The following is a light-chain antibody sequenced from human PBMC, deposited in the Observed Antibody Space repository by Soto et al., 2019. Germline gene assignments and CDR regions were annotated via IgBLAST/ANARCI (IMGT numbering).Light chain of an antibody. Sequence: DIYMAQSPSSLSASVGDRVTITCQASEDITNYLNWYQQKQGKAPKLLIYDASSLETGVPLSFTEGGSGTNFTFTISVLQPEDIASYYCQQYGNLPLTFGQGTMVEFK. CDR1: EDITNY. J-gene: IGKJ2*01. V-gene: IGKV1-33*01. CDR2: DAS. CDR3: QQYGNLPLT.